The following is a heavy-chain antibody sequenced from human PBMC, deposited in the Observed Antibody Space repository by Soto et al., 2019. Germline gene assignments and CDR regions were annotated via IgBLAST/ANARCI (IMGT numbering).Heavy chain of an antibody. V-gene: IGHV4-34*01. CDR1: GGSFSGYY. CDR3: ARHGLTVTAYAFDI. Sequence: SETQSLTCAVYGGSFSGYYWSWIRQPPGKGLEWIGEINHSGSTNYNPSLKSRVTISVDTSKNQFSLKLSSVTAADTAVYYCARHGLTVTAYAFDIWGQGTMVTVSS. CDR2: INHSGST. D-gene: IGHD1-7*01. J-gene: IGHJ3*02.